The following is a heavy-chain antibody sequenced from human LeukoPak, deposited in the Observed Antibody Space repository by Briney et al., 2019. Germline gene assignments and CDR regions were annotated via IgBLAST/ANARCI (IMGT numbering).Heavy chain of an antibody. Sequence: GGSLRLSCVASGFTFSSYWMSWVRQAPGKGLEWVANIKQDGSEKNCVDSVKGRFTISRDNAKNSLYLQMDSLRAEDTAMYSCVRGHLWLENWGQGTLVTVSS. CDR3: VRGHLWLEN. CDR2: IKQDGSEK. J-gene: IGHJ4*02. D-gene: IGHD3-3*02. V-gene: IGHV3-7*03. CDR1: GFTFSSYW.